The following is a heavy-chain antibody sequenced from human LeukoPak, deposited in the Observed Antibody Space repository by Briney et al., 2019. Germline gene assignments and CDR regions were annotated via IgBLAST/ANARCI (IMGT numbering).Heavy chain of an antibody. J-gene: IGHJ4*02. V-gene: IGHV3-23*01. CDR1: GFTFSSYA. Sequence: GGSLRLSCAASGFTFSSYAMSWVRQAPGKGLEWVSAISGSGASTYYADSVKGRFTISRDNSKYTLYLQVNSLSDEDTALYYCAKGPYCSSSSCFTIGSFDHWGQGTLVTVSS. CDR2: ISGSGAST. CDR3: AKGPYCSSSSCFTIGSFDH. D-gene: IGHD2-2*02.